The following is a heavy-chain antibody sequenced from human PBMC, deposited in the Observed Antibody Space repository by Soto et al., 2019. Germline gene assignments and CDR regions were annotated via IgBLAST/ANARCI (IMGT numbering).Heavy chain of an antibody. CDR2: IWYDGSNK. CDR1: GFTFSSYW. Sequence: VQLVESGGGLVQPGGSLRLSCAASGFTFSSYWMHWVRQAPGKGLEWVAVIWYDGSNKYYADSVKGRFTISRDNSKNTLYLQMNSLRAEDTAVYYCHSSGWNDAFDIWGQGTMVTVSS. CDR3: HSSGWNDAFDI. J-gene: IGHJ3*02. V-gene: IGHV3-33*08. D-gene: IGHD6-19*01.